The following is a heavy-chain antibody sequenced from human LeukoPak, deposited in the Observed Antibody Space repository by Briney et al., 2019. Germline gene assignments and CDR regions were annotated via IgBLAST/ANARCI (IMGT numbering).Heavy chain of an antibody. CDR2: ISYDGSNK. Sequence: GGSLRLSCAASGFNFSSYAMQWVRQAPVKGPDLVAVISYDGSNKYYADSVKGRFTISRDNSKNTLYLQMNSLRAEDTAVYYCAKRGYDSSGYYYFDYWGQGTQVTVSS. V-gene: IGHV3-30*18. CDR1: GFNFSSYA. D-gene: IGHD3-22*01. J-gene: IGHJ4*02. CDR3: AKRGYDSSGYYYFDY.